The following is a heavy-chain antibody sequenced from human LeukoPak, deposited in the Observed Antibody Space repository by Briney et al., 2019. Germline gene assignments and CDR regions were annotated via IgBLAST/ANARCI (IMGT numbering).Heavy chain of an antibody. V-gene: IGHV1-8*03. CDR3: AKGHTYYYDSSGLSYFDY. CDR2: MNPNSGNT. J-gene: IGHJ4*02. D-gene: IGHD3-22*01. Sequence: ASVKVSCKASGYAFTSYDINWVRQATGQGLEWMGWMNPNSGNTGYAQKFQGRVTITRNTSISTAYMELSSLRAEDTAVYYCAKGHTYYYDSSGLSYFDYWGQGTLVTVSS. CDR1: GYAFTSYD.